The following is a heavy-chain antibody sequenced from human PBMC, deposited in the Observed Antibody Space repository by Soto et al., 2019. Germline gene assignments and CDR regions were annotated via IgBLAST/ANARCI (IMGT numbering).Heavy chain of an antibody. Sequence: EVKVVEPGGGLVQPGGSLILSCAASGFTVSSNYMSCVRQAPGKWLEWVSVIYRGGSTYYAYSVKGRFNISRDNSKNTLYLQMNSLRAEDTAVYYCARERRWEANGRCWGLGTLVTESS. D-gene: IGHD1-26*01. CDR2: IYRGGST. V-gene: IGHV3-66*01. CDR1: GFTVSSNY. J-gene: IGHJ4*02. CDR3: ARERRWEANGRC.